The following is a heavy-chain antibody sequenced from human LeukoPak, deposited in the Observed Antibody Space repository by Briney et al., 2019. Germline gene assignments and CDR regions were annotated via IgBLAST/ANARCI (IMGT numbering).Heavy chain of an antibody. CDR3: AKGSHPLTTYGYFDL. CDR1: GFTFNNYG. V-gene: IGHV3-30*18. J-gene: IGHJ2*01. Sequence: PGRSLRLSCAASGFTFNNYGMHWVRQAPGKGLEWVAVIATDGRDKKYADSVKGRFTISRDNSENTLYLQMNSLRAEDTAVYYCAKGSHPLTTYGYFDLWGRGTLVTVSS. D-gene: IGHD4-17*01. CDR2: IATDGRDK.